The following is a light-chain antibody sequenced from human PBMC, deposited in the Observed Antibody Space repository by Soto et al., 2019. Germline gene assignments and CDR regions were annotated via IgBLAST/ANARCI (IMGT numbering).Light chain of an antibody. Sequence: DIQMTQSPSSVSASVGDTVTITCRASQDISSWVAWYQQKPGKAPKLLISAASSLQRGVPTRFSGSGSGTDFTLIISGLQPEDFGTYFCQQGDSFPFTFGGGTKVEIK. CDR2: AAS. J-gene: IGKJ4*01. CDR3: QQGDSFPFT. V-gene: IGKV1-12*01. CDR1: QDISSW.